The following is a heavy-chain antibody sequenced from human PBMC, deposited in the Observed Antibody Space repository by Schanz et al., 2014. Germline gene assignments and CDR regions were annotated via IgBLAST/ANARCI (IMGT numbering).Heavy chain of an antibody. V-gene: IGHV3-23*01. J-gene: IGHJ4*02. Sequence: EVQLSESGGGLVQPGGSLRLSCAASGFTFGDYAMTWVRQAPGKGLEWVSAISGSGGSTYYADSVKGRFTISRDNSKNTLYLQMNSLRAEDTAVYYCAKSQGSSFDSWGQGTLVTVSS. CDR1: GFTFGDYA. D-gene: IGHD6-13*01. CDR2: ISGSGGST. CDR3: AKSQGSSFDS.